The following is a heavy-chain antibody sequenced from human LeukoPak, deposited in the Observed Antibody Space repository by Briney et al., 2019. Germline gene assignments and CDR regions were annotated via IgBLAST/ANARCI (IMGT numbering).Heavy chain of an antibody. D-gene: IGHD3-10*01. Sequence: GGSLRLSCAASGFTFSNAWMSWVRQAPGKGLEWVGRIKSKTDGGTTDYAAPVKGRFTISRDDSKNTLYLQMNGLKTEDTAVYYCTTVYYGSGSYYNIYYSDYWGQGTLVTVSS. J-gene: IGHJ4*02. CDR1: GFTFSNAW. CDR3: TTVYYGSGSYYNIYYSDY. CDR2: IKSKTDGGTT. V-gene: IGHV3-15*01.